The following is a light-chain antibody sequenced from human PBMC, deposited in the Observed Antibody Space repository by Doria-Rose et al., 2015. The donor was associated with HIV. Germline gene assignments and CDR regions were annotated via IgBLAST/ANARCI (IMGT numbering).Light chain of an antibody. CDR3: QKYNSAHLT. V-gene: IGKV1-27*01. Sequence: TQSPSSLSASVGDRVTITCRASQDINNFLAWYQQKPGKLPKLLIYAASTLHSGVPSRFGGSGSGTDFTLTISSLQPEDVATYYCQKYNSAHLTVVGGTRVE. CDR1: QDINNF. J-gene: IGKJ4*01. CDR2: AAS.